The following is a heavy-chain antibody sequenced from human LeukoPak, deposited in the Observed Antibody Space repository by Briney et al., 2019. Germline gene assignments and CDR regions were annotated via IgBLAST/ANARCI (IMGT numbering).Heavy chain of an antibody. D-gene: IGHD6-19*01. Sequence: SQTLSLTCTVSGGSLSSYYCSWVRQPPGKGLEWIACIYYTGSTNYNPSLKSRVTISVDTSRNHFSRKLSSVTAADTAVYYCATGRAYSSVDYWGQGTLVTVSS. CDR1: GGSLSSYY. CDR2: IYYTGST. J-gene: IGHJ4*02. V-gene: IGHV4-59*01. CDR3: ATGRAYSSVDY.